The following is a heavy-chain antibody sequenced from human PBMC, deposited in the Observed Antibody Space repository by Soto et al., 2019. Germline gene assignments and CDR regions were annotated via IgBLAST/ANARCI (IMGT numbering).Heavy chain of an antibody. Sequence: QVQLQQWGAGLLKPSATLSLTCAVSGGSFSGYYWSWIRQPPGKGLEWIGEINHSGSTNYNPSLKSRVTISVDTAKNQCALKLSSVTAADTAVYYCARAVLYYDMDVWGKGTTVTVSS. D-gene: IGHD4-17*01. J-gene: IGHJ6*03. V-gene: IGHV4-34*01. CDR2: INHSGST. CDR3: ARAVLYYDMDV. CDR1: GGSFSGYY.